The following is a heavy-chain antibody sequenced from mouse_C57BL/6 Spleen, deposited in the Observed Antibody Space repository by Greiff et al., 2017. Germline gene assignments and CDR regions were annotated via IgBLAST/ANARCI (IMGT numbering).Heavy chain of an antibody. CDR2: IDPENGDT. Sequence: VHVKQSGAELVRPGASVKLSCTASGFNIKDDYMHWVKQRPEQGLEWIGWIDPENGDTEYASKFQGKATITADTSSNTAYLQLSSLTSEDTAVYYCTTPLTVVARDYWGQGTSVTVSS. D-gene: IGHD1-1*01. CDR1: GFNIKDDY. V-gene: IGHV14-4*01. J-gene: IGHJ4*01. CDR3: TTPLTVVARDY.